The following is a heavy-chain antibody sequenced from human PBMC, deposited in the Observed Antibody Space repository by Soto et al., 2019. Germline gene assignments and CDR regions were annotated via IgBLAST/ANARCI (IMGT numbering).Heavy chain of an antibody. CDR2: ISAYNGNT. CDR3: ARVGLLRQQLAYYFDY. V-gene: IGHV1-18*01. D-gene: IGHD6-13*01. CDR1: GYTFTSYA. Sequence: GASVKVSCKASGYTFTSYAMHWVRQAPGQGLEWMGWISAYNGNTNYAQKLQGRVTMTTDTSTSTAYMELRSLRSDDTAVYYCARVGLLRQQLAYYFDYWGQGTLVTVSS. J-gene: IGHJ4*02.